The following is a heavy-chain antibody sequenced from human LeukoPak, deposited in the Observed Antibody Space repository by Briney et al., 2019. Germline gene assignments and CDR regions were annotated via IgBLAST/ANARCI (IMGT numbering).Heavy chain of an antibody. D-gene: IGHD1-26*01. CDR3: AREEGSGSYPTGTWYFDY. V-gene: IGHV4-59*01. Sequence: SETLSLTCTVSGGSISSYYWSWIRQPPGKGLEWIGYVYYSGRTNYNPSLKSRVTISVDTSKNQFSLKLSSVTAADTAVYYCAREEGSGSYPTGTWYFDYWGQGTLVTVSS. CDR1: GGSISSYY. CDR2: VYYSGRT. J-gene: IGHJ4*02.